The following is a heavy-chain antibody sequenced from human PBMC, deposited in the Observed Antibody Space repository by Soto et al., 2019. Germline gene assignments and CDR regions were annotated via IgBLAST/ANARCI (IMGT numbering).Heavy chain of an antibody. CDR3: VTGWSEY. CDR1: EFSFSSSW. J-gene: IGHJ4*02. Sequence: PGGSLRLSCVVSEFSFSSSWMHWVRQGPGKGLVWVSRINSDGSYINYADSVKGRFTTSRDNAKNKLYLQMNSLRVEDTALYYCVTGWSEYWGQGALVTAPQ. V-gene: IGHV3-74*01. D-gene: IGHD2-15*01. CDR2: INSDGSYI.